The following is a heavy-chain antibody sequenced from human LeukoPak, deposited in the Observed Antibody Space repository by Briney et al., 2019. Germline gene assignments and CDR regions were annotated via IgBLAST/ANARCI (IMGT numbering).Heavy chain of an antibody. V-gene: IGHV3-7*01. D-gene: IGHD3-10*01. Sequence: PGGSLRLSCAASGFTFSSYWMSWVRQAPGKGLEWVANIKQDGSEKYYVDSVKGRFTISRDNAKNSLYLQMNSLRAEDTAVYYCARGRRPPTTYYYGSGSYYTGGFDYWGQGTLVTVSS. CDR1: GFTFSSYW. CDR3: ARGRRPPTTYYYGSGSYYTGGFDY. J-gene: IGHJ4*02. CDR2: IKQDGSEK.